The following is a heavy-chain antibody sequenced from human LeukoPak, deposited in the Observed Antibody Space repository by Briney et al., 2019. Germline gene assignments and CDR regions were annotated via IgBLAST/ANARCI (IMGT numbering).Heavy chain of an antibody. Sequence: GGSLRLSCAASGFTFSSYGMHWVRQAPGKGLEWVAKVNENGRETHYADSVKGRFTISRDNARNSVSLQMSNLRVEDTAVYYCAKDEVGGHFEYWGQGILVTVSS. CDR2: VNENGRET. CDR3: AKDEVGGHFEY. J-gene: IGHJ4*02. CDR1: GFTFSSYG. V-gene: IGHV3-7*01.